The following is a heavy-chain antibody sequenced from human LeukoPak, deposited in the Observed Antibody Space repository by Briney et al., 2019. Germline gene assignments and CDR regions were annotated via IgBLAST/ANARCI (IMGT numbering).Heavy chain of an antibody. Sequence: GGSLRLSCAASGFTFDDYAMHWVRQAPGKGLEWVSGISWNSGSIGYADSVKGRFTISRDNAKNSLYLQMNSLRAEDTALYYCAKGLKPLFRRADDDFDIWGQGTMVTVSS. CDR2: ISWNSGSI. J-gene: IGHJ3*02. CDR3: AKGLKPLFRRADDDFDI. CDR1: GFTFDDYA. V-gene: IGHV3-9*01.